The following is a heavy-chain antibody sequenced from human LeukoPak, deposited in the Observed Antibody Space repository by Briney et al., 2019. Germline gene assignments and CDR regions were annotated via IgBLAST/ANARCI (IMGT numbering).Heavy chain of an antibody. Sequence: SVKVSCKASGGTFSGYGFSWVRQAPGQGLEWMGGIIPIFGTTNYAQNFQGRLTITADEYTSTAYMELSSLRSEDTAVYYCASCIVGANWFDPWGQGILVTVSS. CDR1: GGTFSGYG. CDR3: ASCIVGANWFDP. V-gene: IGHV1-69*01. CDR2: IIPIFGTT. J-gene: IGHJ5*02. D-gene: IGHD1-26*01.